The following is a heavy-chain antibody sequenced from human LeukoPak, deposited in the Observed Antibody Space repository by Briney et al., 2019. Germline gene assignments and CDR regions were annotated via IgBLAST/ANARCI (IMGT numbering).Heavy chain of an antibody. J-gene: IGHJ4*02. V-gene: IGHV1-18*01. Sequence: ASVKVSCKASGYTFTSYGIGWVRQAPGQGLEWMGWISAYNGNTNYAQKLQGRVTMTTDTSTSTAYMELRSLRSDDTAVYYCARDGGGFGELPFDYWGQGTLVTVSS. CDR3: ARDGGGFGELPFDY. D-gene: IGHD3-10*01. CDR2: ISAYNGNT. CDR1: GYTFTSYG.